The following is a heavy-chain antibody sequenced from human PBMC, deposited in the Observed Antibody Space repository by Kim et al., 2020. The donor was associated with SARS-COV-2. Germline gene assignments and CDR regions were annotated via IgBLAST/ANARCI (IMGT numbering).Heavy chain of an antibody. CDR1: GGTFSSYA. CDR2: IIPIFGTA. CDR3: ARDSRQYDSILNDAFDI. Sequence: SVKVSCKASGGTFSSYAISWVRQAPGQGLEWMGGIIPIFGTANYAQKFQGRVTITADESTSTAYMELSSLRSEDTAVYYCARDSRQYDSILNDAFDIWGQGTMVTVSS. V-gene: IGHV1-69*13. J-gene: IGHJ3*02. D-gene: IGHD3-22*01.